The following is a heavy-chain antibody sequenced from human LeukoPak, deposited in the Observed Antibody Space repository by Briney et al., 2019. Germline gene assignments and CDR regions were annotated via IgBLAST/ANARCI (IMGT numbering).Heavy chain of an antibody. V-gene: IGHV4-39*07. CDR1: GGSISSSSYY. CDR3: ARDFFGGYFDY. J-gene: IGHJ4*02. CDR2: IYYSGAT. Sequence: PSETLSLTCTVSGGSISSSSYYWGWIRQPPGKGLEWIGSIYYSGATYYNPSLKSRVTISVDTSKNQFSLKLSSVTAADTAVYYCARDFFGGYFDYWGQGTLVTVSS. D-gene: IGHD3-3*01.